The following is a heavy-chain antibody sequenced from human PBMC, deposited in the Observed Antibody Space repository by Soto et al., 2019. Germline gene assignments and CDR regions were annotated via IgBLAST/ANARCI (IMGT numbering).Heavy chain of an antibody. CDR3: ARASGRGWYNWFDS. CDR1: GDTFSSYG. CDR2: IIPKFGTT. J-gene: IGHJ5*01. D-gene: IGHD6-19*01. Sequence: QVQLVQSGAEVKKPGSSVKVSCKASGDTFSSYGISWVRQAPGQGLEFIVGIIPKFGTTNYAQKFRGRVTITADESTSTAYMEVSSLRSEDTAVYYCARASGRGWYNWFDSWGQGTLVTVSS. V-gene: IGHV1-69*01.